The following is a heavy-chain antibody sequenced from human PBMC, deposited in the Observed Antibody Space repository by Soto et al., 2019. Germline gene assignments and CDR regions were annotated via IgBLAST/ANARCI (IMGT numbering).Heavy chain of an antibody. CDR2: ISSSSSTI. V-gene: IGHV3-48*02. CDR1: GFTFSSYS. J-gene: IGHJ6*02. Sequence: GGSLRLSCAASGFTFSSYSMNWVRQAPGKGLEWVSYISSSSSTIYYADSVKGRFTISRDNAKNSLYLQMNSLRDEDTAVYYCARDRGDSSSWYMGGDYGMDVWGQGTTVTVSS. D-gene: IGHD6-13*01. CDR3: ARDRGDSSSWYMGGDYGMDV.